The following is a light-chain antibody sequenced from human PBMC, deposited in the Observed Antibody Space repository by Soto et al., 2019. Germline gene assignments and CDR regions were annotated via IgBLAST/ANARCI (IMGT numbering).Light chain of an antibody. CDR3: QQGFQSPHT. Sequence: DVQMTQSPSSLSASVGDRVTITCRASQTVGDYLNWYQHKPGKAPELLISTASTLQSGVPLRFSGSGSGTEFTLTISSLQPEDFATYFSQQGFQSPHTFGQGPKLEL. J-gene: IGKJ2*01. CDR2: TAS. V-gene: IGKV1-39*01. CDR1: QTVGDY.